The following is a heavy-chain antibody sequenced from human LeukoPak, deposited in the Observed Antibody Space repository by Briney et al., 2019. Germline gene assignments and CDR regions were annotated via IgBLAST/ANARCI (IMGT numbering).Heavy chain of an antibody. Sequence: PSETLSLTCTVSGGSISSYYWSWIRQPAGKGLEWIGRIYTSGSTNYNPSLKSRVTMSVDTSKNQFSLKLSSVTAADTAVYYCARVAVRGYSGYATPSYYYYMDVWGKGTTVTVSS. D-gene: IGHD5-12*01. J-gene: IGHJ6*03. V-gene: IGHV4-4*07. CDR3: ARVAVRGYSGYATPSYYYYMDV. CDR1: GGSISSYY. CDR2: IYTSGST.